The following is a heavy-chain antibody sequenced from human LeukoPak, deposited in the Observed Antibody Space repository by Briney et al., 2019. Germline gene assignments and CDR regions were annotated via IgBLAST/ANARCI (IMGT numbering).Heavy chain of an antibody. J-gene: IGHJ4*02. V-gene: IGHV1-2*02. CDR2: INPNSGGT. D-gene: IGHD6-13*01. CDR1: GYTFTGYY. Sequence: GTSVTVSCKASGYTFTGYYMHWVRQAPGQGLEFMGWINPNSGGTNSAYKFQGRVDMTRDTSISTAYMELSRLRSDDTAVYYCARRGAGGDFDSWGQGTLVTVSS. CDR3: ARRGAGGDFDS.